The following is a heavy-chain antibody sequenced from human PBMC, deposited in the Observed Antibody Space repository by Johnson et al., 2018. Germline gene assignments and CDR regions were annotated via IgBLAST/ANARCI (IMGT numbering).Heavy chain of an antibody. CDR3: ARGNYDSSGYYSGVYFQH. V-gene: IGHV4-59*01. CDR1: GGSISSYY. Sequence: QVQLQESGPGLVKPSETLSLTCTVSGGSISSYYWSWIRQPPGKGLEWIGYIYYSGSTHYNPSLKSRVTISVDPSKNQFSLKLSAVTAADTAVYYCARGNYDSSGYYSGVYFQHWGQGTLVTVSS. D-gene: IGHD3-22*01. J-gene: IGHJ1*01. CDR2: IYYSGST.